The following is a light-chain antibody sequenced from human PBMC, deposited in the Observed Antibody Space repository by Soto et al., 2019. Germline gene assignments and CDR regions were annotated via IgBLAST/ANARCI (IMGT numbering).Light chain of an antibody. CDR3: QQYGSSPFA. J-gene: IGKJ3*01. Sequence: VMTQSPATLSVSPGDSATLSCRASQSVSSNLAWYQQKTGQAPRLLIYGESSRATGIPDRFSGSGSGTDFNLTISRLEPEDFAVYYCQQYGSSPFACGPGTKVDIK. CDR2: GES. CDR1: QSVSSN. V-gene: IGKV3-20*01.